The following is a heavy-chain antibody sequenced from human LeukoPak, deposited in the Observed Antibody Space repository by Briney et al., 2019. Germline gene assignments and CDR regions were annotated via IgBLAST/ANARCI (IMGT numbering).Heavy chain of an antibody. CDR3: ARVNGEYVSVDY. CDR2: IKSDGRST. D-gene: IGHD3-16*01. J-gene: IGHJ4*02. Sequence: GGSLRLSCAASGFTFSSYWMHWVRQAPGKGLVWLSRIKSDGRSTSYADSVKGRITISRDNAKSTLYLQMNGLRAEDTAVYYCARVNGEYVSVDYWGQGTLVTVSS. CDR1: GFTFSSYW. V-gene: IGHV3-74*01.